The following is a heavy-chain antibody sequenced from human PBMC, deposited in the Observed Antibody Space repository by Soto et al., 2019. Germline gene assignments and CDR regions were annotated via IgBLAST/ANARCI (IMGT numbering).Heavy chain of an antibody. V-gene: IGHV1-18*01. J-gene: IGHJ4*02. CDR3: ARYNDILTGYSFDY. CDR1: GYTFTSYG. Sequence: ASVKVSCKASGYTFTSYGVSWVRQAPGQGLEWMGWISAYNGNTNYAQKLQGRVTMTTDTSTSTAYMELRSLRSDDTAVYYCARYNDILTGYSFDYWGQGTLVTVSS. CDR2: ISAYNGNT. D-gene: IGHD3-9*01.